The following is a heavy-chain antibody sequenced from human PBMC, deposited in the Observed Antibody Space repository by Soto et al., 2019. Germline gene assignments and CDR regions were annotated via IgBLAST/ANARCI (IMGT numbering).Heavy chain of an antibody. Sequence: SETLSLTCTVSGGSLGGYYWTWIRQPPGKGLEWIGYIYHSGVINYNPSLKSRVTISADTSKNQFSLKLGAVTAADTAVYYCAKGHGDYEFWVQRTPVTVSS. CDR1: GGSLGGYY. D-gene: IGHD4-17*01. CDR3: AKGHGDYEF. CDR2: IYHSGVI. J-gene: IGHJ4*02. V-gene: IGHV4-59*01.